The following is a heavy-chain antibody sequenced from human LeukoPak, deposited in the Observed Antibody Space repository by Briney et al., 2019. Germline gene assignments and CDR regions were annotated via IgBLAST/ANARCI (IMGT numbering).Heavy chain of an antibody. Sequence: SETLSLTCTVSGYSLRNGYHWAWFRQPPGKGLEWIGSVSQSGSTYDNPSLKSRVTISVDTSKNQFSLKLSSVTAADTAVYYCARGGAAKGYCSSTSCYYYWGQGTLVTVSS. CDR2: VSQSGST. V-gene: IGHV4-38-2*02. J-gene: IGHJ4*02. CDR1: GYSLRNGYH. CDR3: ARGGAAKGYCSSTSCYYY. D-gene: IGHD2-2*01.